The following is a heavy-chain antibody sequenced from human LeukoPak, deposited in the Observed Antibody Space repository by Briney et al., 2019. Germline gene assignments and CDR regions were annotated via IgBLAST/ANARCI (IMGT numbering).Heavy chain of an antibody. CDR2: ISGSGGNA. V-gene: IGHV3-23*01. CDR1: GFTFSSYA. CDR3: AKGHLGTIFGVVTDY. Sequence: GGSLRLSCAASGFTFSSYAMSWVRQAPGKGLEWVSAISGSGGNAYYADSVKGRLTISRDNSKNTLYLQMNSLGAEDTGVYYCAKGHLGTIFGVVTDYWGQGTLVTVSS. D-gene: IGHD3-3*01. J-gene: IGHJ4*02.